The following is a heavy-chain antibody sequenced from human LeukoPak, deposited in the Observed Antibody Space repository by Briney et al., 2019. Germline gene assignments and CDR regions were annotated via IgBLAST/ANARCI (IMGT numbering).Heavy chain of an antibody. J-gene: IGHJ6*02. D-gene: IGHD2-2*01. Sequence: GASVKVSCKASGYTFTGYYMHWLRQAPGQGLEWMGWINPNSGGTNYAQKFQGWVTMTRDTSISTAYMELSRLRSDDTAVYYCARERQVVPAAMVDYYYGMDVWGQGTTVTVSS. CDR1: GYTFTGYY. V-gene: IGHV1-2*04. CDR2: INPNSGGT. CDR3: ARERQVVPAAMVDYYYGMDV.